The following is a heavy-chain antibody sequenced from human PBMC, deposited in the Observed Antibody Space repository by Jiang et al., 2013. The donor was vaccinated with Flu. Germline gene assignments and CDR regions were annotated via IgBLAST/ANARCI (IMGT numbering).Heavy chain of an antibody. J-gene: IGHJ4*02. CDR3: ARVGERRLAARNTPFYY. D-gene: IGHD6-6*01. CDR2: INHSGST. Sequence: LLKPSETLSLTCAVYGGSFSGYYWSWIRQPPGKGLEWIGEINHSGSTNYNPSLKSRVTISVDTSKNQFSLKLSSVTAADTAVYYCARVGERRLAARNTPFYYWGQGTLVTVSS. CDR1: GGSFSGYY. V-gene: IGHV4-34*01.